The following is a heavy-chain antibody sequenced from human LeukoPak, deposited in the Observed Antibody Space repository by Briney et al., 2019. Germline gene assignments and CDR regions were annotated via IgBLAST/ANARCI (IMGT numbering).Heavy chain of an antibody. J-gene: IGHJ4*02. V-gene: IGHV4-34*01. D-gene: IGHD2-2*01. CDR2: INQSGST. Sequence: PSETLSLTCAVYGGSFSGYYWSWIRQPPGKGQERIGEINQSGSTNYNPSLKSRVTISVDTSKNQCSLKLSSVTAADTAVYYCASGGRLGYCSSTSCYRNYKFDYWGQGTLVTVSS. CDR1: GGSFSGYY. CDR3: ASGGRLGYCSSTSCYRNYKFDY.